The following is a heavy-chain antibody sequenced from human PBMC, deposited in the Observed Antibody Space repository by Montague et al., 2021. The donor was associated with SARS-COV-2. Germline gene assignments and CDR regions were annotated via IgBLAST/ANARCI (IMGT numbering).Heavy chain of an antibody. CDR1: GGSFSGYY. D-gene: IGHD6-19*01. CDR2: INHSGST. Sequence: ETLSLTCAVYGGSFSGYYWSWIRQPPGKGLEWIGKINHSGSTNYNPSLKSRVTISVDTSKNQFSLKLSSVTAADTAVYYCARGSRQWLVRPPHYYYFDYWGQGTLVTVSS. V-gene: IGHV4-34*01. J-gene: IGHJ4*02. CDR3: ARGSRQWLVRPPHYYYFDY.